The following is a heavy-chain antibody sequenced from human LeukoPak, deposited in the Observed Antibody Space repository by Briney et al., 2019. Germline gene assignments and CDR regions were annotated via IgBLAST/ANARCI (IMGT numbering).Heavy chain of an antibody. Sequence: SETLSLTCSVSGGSISSSEYYWGWIRQPPGKGLEWIGNIYYSGNTYYNPSLKSRVTISVDTSKNQFSLKLSSVTAADTAVYYCARRVFASGRQDYWGQGTLVTVSS. D-gene: IGHD3-10*01. J-gene: IGHJ4*02. V-gene: IGHV4-39*01. CDR1: GGSISSSEYY. CDR2: IYYSGNT. CDR3: ARRVFASGRQDY.